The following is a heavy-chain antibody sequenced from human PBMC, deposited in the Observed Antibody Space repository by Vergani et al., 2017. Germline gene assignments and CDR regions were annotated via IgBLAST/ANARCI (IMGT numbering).Heavy chain of an antibody. Sequence: EVQLVQSGAEVKKPGESLKISCKGSGYSFTSYWIGWVRQMPGKGLEWMGIIYPGDSDTRYIPSFQVQVTISADKSISNAYLQWSSLKASDNAMYYCARNHYDSSGYYYFDYWGQGTLVTVSS. D-gene: IGHD3-22*01. V-gene: IGHV5-51*01. CDR1: GYSFTSYW. CDR2: IYPGDSDT. J-gene: IGHJ4*02. CDR3: ARNHYDSSGYYYFDY.